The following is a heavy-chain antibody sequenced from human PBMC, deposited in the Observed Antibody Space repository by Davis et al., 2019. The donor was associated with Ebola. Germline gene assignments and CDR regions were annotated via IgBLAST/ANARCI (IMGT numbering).Heavy chain of an antibody. CDR2: IKQAGSEK. V-gene: IGHV3-7*01. CDR3: ARGPPEDVVVVVVAADY. D-gene: IGHD2-15*01. Sequence: GESPKPHCDASGFPYSSYWMSWVRQAPGKGLEWVANIKQAGSEKYHADSVKGRINISRDNAKNSLYLQMNSLRAEETAVYYCARGPPEDVVVVVVAADYWGQGTLVTVSS. CDR1: GFPYSSYW. J-gene: IGHJ4*02.